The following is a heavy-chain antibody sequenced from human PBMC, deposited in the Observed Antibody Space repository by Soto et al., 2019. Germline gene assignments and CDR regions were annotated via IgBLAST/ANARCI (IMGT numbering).Heavy chain of an antibody. Sequence: QVQLVQSGAEIKKPGASVKVSCKASGYSFIEYYIHWVRQAPGQGLEWMGWISPRSGGTNYAQKFRGRVTITSDTSINTAYMELTSLSSDDTAVYYCTKKGGGPFPFDPWGQGTRVTVSS. CDR2: ISPRSGGT. CDR1: GYSFIEYY. CDR3: TKKGGGPFPFDP. V-gene: IGHV1-2*02. D-gene: IGHD3-10*01. J-gene: IGHJ5*02.